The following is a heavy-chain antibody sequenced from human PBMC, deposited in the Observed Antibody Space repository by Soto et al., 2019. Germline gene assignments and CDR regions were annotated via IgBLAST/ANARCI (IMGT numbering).Heavy chain of an antibody. CDR1: GYTFTNYW. CDR3: ARGRWYFDY. CDR2: MDPSDSYI. J-gene: IGHJ4*02. Sequence: PGESLKISCKGSGYTFTNYWITWVRQMPEKGLEWMGRMDPSDSYINYNPSFEGHVTISLDKSINTAYLQWYSLKASDTAMYYCARGRWYFDYWGQGVPVTVSS. V-gene: IGHV5-10-1*01. D-gene: IGHD2-15*01.